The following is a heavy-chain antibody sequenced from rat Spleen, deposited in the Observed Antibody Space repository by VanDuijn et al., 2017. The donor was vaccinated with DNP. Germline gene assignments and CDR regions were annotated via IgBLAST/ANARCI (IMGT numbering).Heavy chain of an antibody. Sequence: QVQLKESGPGLVQPSQTLSLTCTVSGFSLTNYHVNWVRQPPGKGLEWMGRIQSGGNTDYNSALKSRLTISRDTSKSQIFLKMNGLQTEDTAIYFCTRFQGDYWGQGVRVTVSS. V-gene: IGHV2-27*01. CDR2: IQSGGNT. CDR1: GFSLTNYH. J-gene: IGHJ2*01. CDR3: TRFQGDY.